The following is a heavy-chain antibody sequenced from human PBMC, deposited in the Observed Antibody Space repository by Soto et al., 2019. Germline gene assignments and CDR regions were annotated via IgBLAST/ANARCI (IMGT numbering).Heavy chain of an antibody. CDR3: ARHQGSYCGGDCYRYYYYGLDV. J-gene: IGHJ6*01. CDR2: IYYSGST. D-gene: IGHD2-21*02. CDR1: GGSISSSSYY. Sequence: SETLSLTCTVSGGSISSSSYYWGWIRQPPGKGLEWMGSIYYSGSTYYNPSLKSRVTISVDTSKNQFSLKLSSVTAADTAVYYCARHQGSYCGGDCYRYYYYGLDVWGQGTTVTVSS. V-gene: IGHV4-39*01.